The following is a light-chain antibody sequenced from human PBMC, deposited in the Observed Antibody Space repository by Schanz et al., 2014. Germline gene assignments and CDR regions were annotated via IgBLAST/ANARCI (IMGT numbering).Light chain of an antibody. J-gene: IGLJ2*01. CDR2: DVN. V-gene: IGLV2-8*01. CDR3: SSYAGSDNLI. Sequence: QSALTQPPSASGSPGQSVTISCTGTSSDVGGYTYVSWYQQHPGKAPKLMIYDVNNRPSGVSNRFSGSKSGNTASLTISGLQAEDEADYYCSSYAGSDNLIFGGGTKLTVL. CDR1: SSDVGGYTY.